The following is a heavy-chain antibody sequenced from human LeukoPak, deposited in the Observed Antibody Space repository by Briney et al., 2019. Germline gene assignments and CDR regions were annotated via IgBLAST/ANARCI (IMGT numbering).Heavy chain of an antibody. J-gene: IGHJ4*02. CDR2: ISYDGGNK. CDR3: AKDLSTYFDY. V-gene: IGHV3-30*18. D-gene: IGHD5/OR15-5a*01. CDR1: GFTFSSYG. Sequence: GRFLRLSCAASGFTFSSYGMHWVRQAPGKGLEWVAVISYDGGNKYYADSVKGRFTVSRDNSKNTLYLQMNSLRAEDTAVYYCAKDLSTYFDYWGQGTLVTVSS.